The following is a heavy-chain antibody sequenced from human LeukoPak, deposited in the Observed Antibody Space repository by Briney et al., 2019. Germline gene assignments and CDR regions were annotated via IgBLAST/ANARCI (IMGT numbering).Heavy chain of an antibody. D-gene: IGHD3-16*01. CDR1: GYTFTSYG. CDR2: ISVYNGST. J-gene: IGHJ4*02. V-gene: IGHV1-18*01. Sequence: ASVKVSCKASGYTFTSYGISWVRQAPGQGLEWMGWISVYNGSTNYAQKLQGRVTMTTDTSTSTAHMELRSLRSDDTAVYYCAKAGGVMYDYWGQGTLVTVSS. CDR3: AKAGGVMYDY.